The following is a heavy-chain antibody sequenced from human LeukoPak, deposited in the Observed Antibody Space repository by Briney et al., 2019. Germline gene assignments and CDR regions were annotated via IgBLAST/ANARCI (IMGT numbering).Heavy chain of an antibody. V-gene: IGHV4-59*01. J-gene: IGHJ4*02. D-gene: IGHD7-27*01. CDR2: IYHTGST. CDR3: ASRKLGNDY. Sequence: VKPSETLSLTCTVSGGSISSYYWSWIRQPPGKGLEWIGYIYHTGSTSYSPSLKSRVTISADTSQNQFSLKLSSVTAADTAVYYCASRKLGNDYWGQGTLVTVSS. CDR1: GGSISSYY.